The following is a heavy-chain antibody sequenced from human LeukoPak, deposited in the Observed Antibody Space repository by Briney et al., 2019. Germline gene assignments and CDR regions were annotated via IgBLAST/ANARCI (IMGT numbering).Heavy chain of an antibody. J-gene: IGHJ4*02. Sequence: SVKVSCKASGGTFSSYAISWVRQAPGQGLEWMGGIIPIFGTANYAQKFQGRVTITAGESTSTAYMELSSLRSEDTAVYYCARVGGEDYGDYGGGYWGQGTLVTVSS. D-gene: IGHD4-17*01. CDR3: ARVGGEDYGDYGGGY. CDR1: GGTFSSYA. CDR2: IIPIFGTA. V-gene: IGHV1-69*13.